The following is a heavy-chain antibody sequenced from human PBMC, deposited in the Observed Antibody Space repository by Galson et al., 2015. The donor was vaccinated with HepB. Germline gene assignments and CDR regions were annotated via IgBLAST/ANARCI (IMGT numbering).Heavy chain of an antibody. CDR2: IWRDGTNK. V-gene: IGHV3-33*01. J-gene: IGHJ3*02. D-gene: IGHD2-15*01. Sequence: SLRLSCAASGFIFSNYGMHWVRQAPGKGLEWVALIWRDGTNKYYSDSVKGRFTISRDNSKNILYLQMNSLRAEDTAVYYCVRSSSWSSGGSCYSVPNAFDIWGQGTMVTVSS. CDR3: VRSSSWSSGGSCYSVPNAFDI. CDR1: GFIFSNYG.